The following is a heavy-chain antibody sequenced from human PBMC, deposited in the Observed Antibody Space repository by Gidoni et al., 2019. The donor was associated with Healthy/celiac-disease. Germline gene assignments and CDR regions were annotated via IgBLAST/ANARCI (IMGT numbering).Heavy chain of an antibody. Sequence: QVQLQQWGAGLLKPSETLSLTCAVYGGSFSGYYWSWIRQPPGKGLEWIGEINHSGSTNYNPSLKSRVTISVDTSKNQFSLKLSSVTAADTAVYYCARTLKEQLVSEDQKTFDYWGQGTLVTVSS. J-gene: IGHJ4*02. CDR1: GGSFSGYY. D-gene: IGHD6-6*01. CDR2: INHSGST. CDR3: ARTLKEQLVSEDQKTFDY. V-gene: IGHV4-34*01.